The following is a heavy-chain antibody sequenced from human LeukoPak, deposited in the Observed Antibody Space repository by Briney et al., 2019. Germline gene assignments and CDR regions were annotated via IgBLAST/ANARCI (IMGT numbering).Heavy chain of an antibody. V-gene: IGHV1-69*04. CDR1: EGTFSTYG. CDR3: AGDLVTMIRGGQTPQDY. Sequence: ASVRVSCKASEGTFSTYGITWVRLAPGQGLEWIGSIIPMNDVANYAQKFKGRVTITADKSTSTVHMELTSLRYEDTAVYYCAGDLVTMIRGGQTPQDYWGQGTLITVSS. J-gene: IGHJ4*02. CDR2: IIPMNDVA. D-gene: IGHD3-10*01.